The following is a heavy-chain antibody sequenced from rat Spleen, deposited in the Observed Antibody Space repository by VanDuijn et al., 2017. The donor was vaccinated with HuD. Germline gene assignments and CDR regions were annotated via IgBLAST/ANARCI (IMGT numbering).Heavy chain of an antibody. V-gene: IGHV5S14*01. D-gene: IGHD1-9*01. CDR1: GFTFSNYG. CDR2: ISTGGGNT. J-gene: IGHJ1*01. CDR3: ARRDYGYTYDWYFDF. Sequence: EVQLVESGGGLVQPGRSLKLSCAASGFTFSNYGMAWVRQTPTTGLEWVASISTGGGNTYYRDSVKGRFTISRNNAKNTQYMQMDSLRSEDTATYYCARRDYGYTYDWYFDFWGPGTMVTVSS.